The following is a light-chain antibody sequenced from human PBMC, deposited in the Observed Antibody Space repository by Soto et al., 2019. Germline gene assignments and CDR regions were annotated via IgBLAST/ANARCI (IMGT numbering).Light chain of an antibody. CDR1: TRDVGGQNH. CDR3: CSHAGNNEYV. V-gene: IGLV2-8*02. CDR2: AVS. Sequence: QSVLTQAPCASRSPGQSVAISCSRPTRDVGGQNHVSWYQQPPGKAPQLIIYAVSNRPSGVPERFSGSKSGNTASLTMSGLRAEDEADYYCCSHAGNNEYVFGSGTKVTV. J-gene: IGLJ1*01.